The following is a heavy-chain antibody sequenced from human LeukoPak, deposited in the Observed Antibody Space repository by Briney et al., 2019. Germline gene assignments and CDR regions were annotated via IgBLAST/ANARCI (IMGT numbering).Heavy chain of an antibody. CDR1: GFTSTKYA. Sequence: GGSLRFSCAASGFTSTKYAMSWVRQAPGKGLEWVSVLIGRSGSTDYADSVRGGFTMSREISKNTLCLQISRLRAKDTAIYDGAKGAYEYLAIAYFDSWGQGTLVTVSS. CDR2: LIGRSGST. D-gene: IGHD5-12*01. V-gene: IGHV3-23*01. J-gene: IGHJ4*02. CDR3: AKGAYEYLAIAYFDS.